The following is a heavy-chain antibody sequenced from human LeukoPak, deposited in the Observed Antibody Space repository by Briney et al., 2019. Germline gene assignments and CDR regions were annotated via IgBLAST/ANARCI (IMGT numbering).Heavy chain of an antibody. V-gene: IGHV3-21*01. J-gene: IGHJ6*02. CDR3: AREGYYNGLDV. CDR2: IGSSTTYI. CDR1: GFTFSSRS. Sequence: GGSLRLSCAASGFTFSSRSMNWVRQAPGRGLEWVSFIGSSTTYISYADSVKGRLTISRDNAKNSLFLQMNSLRVEDTAVYYCAREGYYNGLDVWGQGTTVTVSS.